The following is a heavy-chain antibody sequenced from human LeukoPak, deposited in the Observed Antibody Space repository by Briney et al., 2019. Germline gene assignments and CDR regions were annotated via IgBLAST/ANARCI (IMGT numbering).Heavy chain of an antibody. D-gene: IGHD6-19*01. CDR3: AKAGIGVVGYFDY. J-gene: IGHJ4*02. CDR1: GFTFSSYA. V-gene: IGHV3-23*01. CDR2: IRGSGGGT. Sequence: PGGSLRLSCAASGFTFSSYAMSWVRQAPGKGLEWVSTIRGSGGGTYYADSVKGRFTISRDNSKNTLYLQMNSLGDEDTALYYCAKAGIGVVGYFDYWGQGTLVTVSS.